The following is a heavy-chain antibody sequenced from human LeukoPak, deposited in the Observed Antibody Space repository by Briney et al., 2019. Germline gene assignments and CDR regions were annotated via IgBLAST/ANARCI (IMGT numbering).Heavy chain of an antibody. J-gene: IGHJ3*02. CDR3: AQRAPGYDILTGTAGAFDI. Sequence: PGGSLRLSCAASVFTFSSYAMSWVRHAPGRGLEWVSAICGSGGSTYYADSVKGRFTISRDNSKNTLYLQMNSLRAEDTAVYYCAQRAPGYDILTGTAGAFDIWGQGTMVTVSS. D-gene: IGHD3-9*01. CDR2: ICGSGGST. CDR1: VFTFSSYA. V-gene: IGHV3-23*01.